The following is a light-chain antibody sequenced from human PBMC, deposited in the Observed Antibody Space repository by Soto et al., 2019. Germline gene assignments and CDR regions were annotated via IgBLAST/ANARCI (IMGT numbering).Light chain of an antibody. CDR2: EVN. V-gene: IGLV2-8*01. J-gene: IGLJ1*01. Sequence: QSALTQPPSASGSPGQSVAISCTGTSSDVGGYNYVSWYQQHPGKVPKLMIYEVNKRPSGVPDRFSGSKSGNTASLTVSGLQAEDEADYYCSSYAGSSNVFGTGTKLTV. CDR3: SSYAGSSNV. CDR1: SSDVGGYNY.